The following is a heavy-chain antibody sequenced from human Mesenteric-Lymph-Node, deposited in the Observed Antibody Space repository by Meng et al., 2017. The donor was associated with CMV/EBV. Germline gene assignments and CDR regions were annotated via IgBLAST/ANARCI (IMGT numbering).Heavy chain of an antibody. CDR3: AREGCSTTSCSYDY. CDR2: IHDSGST. Sequence: SETLSLTCTVSGGSISSGGYYWSWIRQHPGKGLEWIGYIHDSGSTHSNPSLSSRVTMSVDTSKNQFSLNLRSVIAADTAVYYCAREGCSTTSCSYDYWGQGTLVTVSS. J-gene: IGHJ4*02. D-gene: IGHD2-2*01. CDR1: GGSISSGGYY. V-gene: IGHV4-31*03.